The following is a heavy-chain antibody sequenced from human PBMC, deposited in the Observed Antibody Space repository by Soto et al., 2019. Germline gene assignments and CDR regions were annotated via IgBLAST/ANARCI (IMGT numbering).Heavy chain of an antibody. CDR3: LHEPGEEYRDPYYY. CDR1: GFSLSTSGVG. D-gene: IGHD6-6*01. Sequence: SGPTLVNPTQTLTLTCTFSGFSLSTSGVGVGWIRQPPGKALEWLALIYWDDDKRYSPSLKSRLTITKDTSKNQVVLTMTNMDPVDTATYYFLHEPGEEYRDPYYYWSRGTLVTGSS. J-gene: IGHJ4*01. V-gene: IGHV2-5*02. CDR2: IYWDDDK.